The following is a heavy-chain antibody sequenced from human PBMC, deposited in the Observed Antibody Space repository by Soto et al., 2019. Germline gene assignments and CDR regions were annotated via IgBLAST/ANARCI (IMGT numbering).Heavy chain of an antibody. J-gene: IGHJ4*02. CDR3: ARGRIEVAGTFDY. CDR2: IYHSGST. V-gene: IGHV4-38-2*01. D-gene: IGHD6-19*01. CDR1: GYSISIGYY. Sequence: PSEALSVTCAVSGYSISIGYYWGWIRQPPGKGLEWIGSIYHSGSTYYNPSLKSRVTISVDTSKNQFSLKLSSVTAADTAVYYCARGRIEVAGTFDYWGQGTMVTVSS.